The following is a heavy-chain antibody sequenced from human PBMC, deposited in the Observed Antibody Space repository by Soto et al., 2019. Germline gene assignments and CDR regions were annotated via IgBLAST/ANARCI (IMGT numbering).Heavy chain of an antibody. D-gene: IGHD3-10*01. CDR1: GFTFSDYY. CDR3: ARDSEVHYGTDV. J-gene: IGHJ6*01. CDR2: ISSSGTTI. Sequence: QVQLVESGGGLVKPGGSLRLSCEASGFTFSDYYMSWIRQAPGKGLEWVSYISSSGTTIYYADSVKGRFTISRDNTKHSVHLQMNSLRAEDTAVYYCARDSEVHYGTDVWGQGTTVTVSS. V-gene: IGHV3-11*01.